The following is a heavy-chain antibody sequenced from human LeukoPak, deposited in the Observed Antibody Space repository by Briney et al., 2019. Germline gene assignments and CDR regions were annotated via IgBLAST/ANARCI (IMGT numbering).Heavy chain of an antibody. CDR3: ARAVGYGAASYGFDT. CDR2: IYRDGSGT. CDR1: DFSLSTKV. J-gene: IGHJ3*02. D-gene: IGHD3-10*01. Sequence: GGSLRLSCAASDFSLSTKVMHWVRQAPGKGLVWVSGIYRDGSGTDYADSVKGRFTISRDSSKNTLYLQMNSLRAEDTAVYYCARAVGYGAASYGFDTWGQGTMVTVSS. V-gene: IGHV3-74*01.